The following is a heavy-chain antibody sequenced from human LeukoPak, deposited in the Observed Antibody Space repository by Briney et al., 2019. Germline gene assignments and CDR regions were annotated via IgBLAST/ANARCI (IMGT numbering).Heavy chain of an antibody. D-gene: IGHD2-2*01. CDR2: ISSSSYI. J-gene: IGHJ4*02. CDR1: GFTFSSYS. CDR3: ARSRWKRAPAV. Sequence: GGSLRLSCAASGFTFSSYSMNWVRQAPGKGLEWVSSISSSSYIYYADSVKGRFTISRDNAKNSLYLQMNSLRAEDTAVYYCARSRWKRAPAVWGQGTLVTVSS. V-gene: IGHV3-21*01.